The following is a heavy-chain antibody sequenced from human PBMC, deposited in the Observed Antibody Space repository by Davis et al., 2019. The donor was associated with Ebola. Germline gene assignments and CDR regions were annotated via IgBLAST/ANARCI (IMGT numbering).Heavy chain of an antibody. CDR3: ASLRDFWSGDYYYYYGMDV. CDR2: IYYSGST. CDR1: GGSISSYY. Sequence: MPSETLSLTCTVSGGSISSYYWSWIRQPPGKGLEWIGYIYYSGSTNYNPSLKSRVTISVDTSKNQFSLKLSSVTAADTAVYYCASLRDFWSGDYYYYYGMDVWGQGTTVTVSS. D-gene: IGHD3-3*01. J-gene: IGHJ6*02. V-gene: IGHV4-59*01.